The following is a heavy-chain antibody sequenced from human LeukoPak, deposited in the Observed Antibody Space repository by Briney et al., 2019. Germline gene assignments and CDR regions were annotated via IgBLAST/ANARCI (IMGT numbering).Heavy chain of an antibody. Sequence: GGSLRLSCAASGFTFSSYSMNWVRQAPGKGLEWVSSISSSSSYIYYADSVKGRFTISRDNAKNSLYLQMNSLRAEDTAVYYCAREDIVVVPAAHDALDIWGQGTMVTVSS. J-gene: IGHJ3*02. D-gene: IGHD2-2*01. V-gene: IGHV3-21*01. CDR1: GFTFSSYS. CDR3: AREDIVVVPAAHDALDI. CDR2: ISSSSSYI.